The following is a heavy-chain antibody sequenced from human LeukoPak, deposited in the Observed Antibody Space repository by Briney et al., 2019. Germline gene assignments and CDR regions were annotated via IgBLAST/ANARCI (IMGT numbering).Heavy chain of an antibody. CDR3: ARGGRKAVAGRYYYMDV. Sequence: GGSLRLSCAASGFTFSSYAMHWVRQAPGKGLEYVSAISSNGGSTYYANSVKGRFTISRDNSKNTLYLQMGSLRAEDMAVYYCARGGRKAVAGRYYYMDVWGKGTTVTISS. CDR1: GFTFSSYA. J-gene: IGHJ6*03. CDR2: ISSNGGST. D-gene: IGHD6-19*01. V-gene: IGHV3-64*01.